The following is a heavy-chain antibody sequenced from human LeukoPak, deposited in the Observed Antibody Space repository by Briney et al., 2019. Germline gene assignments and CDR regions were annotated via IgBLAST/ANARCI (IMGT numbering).Heavy chain of an antibody. CDR2: IRIQTGKT. V-gene: IGHV1-18*01. CDR3: ARYWYCPDSFCYNRFDP. D-gene: IGHD2-8*01. J-gene: IGHJ5*02. CDR1: GYTFTTYG. Sequence: ASVTVSCTTPGYTFTTYGISWVRQAPGQGLEWMGWIRIQTGKTAYAQTLQGRVTLTADTSTSTVYMELRSLRSDDTAVYYCARYWYCPDSFCYNRFDPWGQGTPVSVSS.